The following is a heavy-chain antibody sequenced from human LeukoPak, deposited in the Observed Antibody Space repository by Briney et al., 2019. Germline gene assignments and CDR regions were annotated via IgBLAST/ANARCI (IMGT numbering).Heavy chain of an antibody. V-gene: IGHV3-23*01. Sequence: GGSLRLSCVASGFTFYTSGMSWVRQTPGKGLEWVSGITGSGDSTHYADSLKGRFTISRDNSENTVHLHMNSLRAEDTAVYYCARDWRNGGFDYWGQGTLVTVSS. D-gene: IGHD4-23*01. CDR3: ARDWRNGGFDY. J-gene: IGHJ4*02. CDR2: ITGSGDST. CDR1: GFTFYTSG.